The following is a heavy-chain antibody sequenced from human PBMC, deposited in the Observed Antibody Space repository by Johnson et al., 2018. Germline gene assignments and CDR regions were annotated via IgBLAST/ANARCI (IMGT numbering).Heavy chain of an antibody. V-gene: IGHV3-30-3*01. CDR3: GRGGILRYFDWLARLDF. D-gene: IGHD3-9*01. CDR1: EFTFSNYA. CDR2: ISLDGNNY. Sequence: VQLVESGGGVVQPGRSLRLSCAASEFTFSNYAMHWVRQAPGKGLEWVALISLDGNNYDYADSVTGRFSLSRDNSDHTLYLDMSSLRAEDTAVYYGGRGGILRYFDWLARLDFWGKGTTVTVSS. J-gene: IGHJ6*04.